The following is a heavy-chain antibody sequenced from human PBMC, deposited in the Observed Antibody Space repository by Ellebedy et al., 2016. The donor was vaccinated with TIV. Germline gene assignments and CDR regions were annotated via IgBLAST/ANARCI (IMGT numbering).Heavy chain of an antibody. J-gene: IGHJ3*02. Sequence: GGSLRLSCAASGFSFRSYWMTWVRQAPGKGLEWVANINQDATKRFYVDSVEGRFTISRDNAKNSLFLQMNSLGVEDTAVYYCATDGSYGDYLSPAHASVMWGQGTLVSVSS. CDR1: GFSFRSYW. D-gene: IGHD4-17*01. CDR3: ATDGSYGDYLSPAHASVM. CDR2: INQDATKR. V-gene: IGHV3-7*01.